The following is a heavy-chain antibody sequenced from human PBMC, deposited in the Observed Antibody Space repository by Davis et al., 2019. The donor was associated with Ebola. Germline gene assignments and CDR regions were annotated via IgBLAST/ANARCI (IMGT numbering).Heavy chain of an antibody. D-gene: IGHD4-11*01. J-gene: IGHJ4*02. CDR1: GFTFSRYW. V-gene: IGHV3-7*01. Sequence: GESLKISCAASGFTFSRYWMSWVRQAPGKGLEWVANIKQDGSEKFYVDSVKGRFTMSRDNAKNTLYLQMNSLRADDTTVYYCARDSDDYSFDYWGQGTLVTVSS. CDR2: IKQDGSEK. CDR3: ARDSDDYSFDY.